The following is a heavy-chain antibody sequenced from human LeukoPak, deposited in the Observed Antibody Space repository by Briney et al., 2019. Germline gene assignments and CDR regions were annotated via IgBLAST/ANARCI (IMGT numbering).Heavy chain of an antibody. Sequence: AGGSLRLSCAASGFTFSSYGIHGVRQAPGKGREWVAVIWYDGSNKYYADSVKGRFTISRDNSKNTLYLQMNSLRAEDTAVYYCARGREVLGDLSSLYFDYWGQGTLVTVSS. J-gene: IGHJ4*02. V-gene: IGHV3-33*01. CDR2: IWYDGSNK. CDR3: ARGREVLGDLSSLYFDY. CDR1: GFTFSSYG. D-gene: IGHD3-10*01.